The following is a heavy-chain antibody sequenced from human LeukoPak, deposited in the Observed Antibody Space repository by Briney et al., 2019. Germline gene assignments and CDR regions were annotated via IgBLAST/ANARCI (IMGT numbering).Heavy chain of an antibody. D-gene: IGHD5-12*01. J-gene: IGHJ4*02. V-gene: IGHV1-69*04. CDR2: IIPILGIA. CDR1: GGTFSSYA. Sequence: ASVKVSCKASGGTFSSYAISWVRQAPGQGLEWMGRIIPILGIANYAQKFQGRVTITADKSTSTAYMELSSLRSEDTAVYYCARESYSGYDKGDYWGQGTLVTVSS. CDR3: ARESYSGYDKGDY.